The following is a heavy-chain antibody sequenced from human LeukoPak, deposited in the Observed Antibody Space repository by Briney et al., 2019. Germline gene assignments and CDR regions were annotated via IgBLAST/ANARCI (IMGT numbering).Heavy chain of an antibody. J-gene: IGHJ4*02. CDR2: MSGSGGTT. D-gene: IGHD6-6*01. CDR3: ARSYSSSFDY. Sequence: SGGSLRLSCAASGFTFSSYAMTWVRQAPGKGLEWVSAMSGSGGTTYYADSVKGRFTISRDNAKNTLYLQMNSLRAEDTAVYYCARSYSSSFDYWGQGTLVTVSS. V-gene: IGHV3-23*01. CDR1: GFTFSSYA.